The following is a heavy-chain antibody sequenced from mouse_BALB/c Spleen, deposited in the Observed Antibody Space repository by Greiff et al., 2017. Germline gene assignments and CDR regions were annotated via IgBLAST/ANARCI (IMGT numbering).Heavy chain of an antibody. CDR2: INPSTGYT. V-gene: IGHV1-7*01. J-gene: IGHJ2*01. Sequence: QVQLQQSGAELAKPGASVKMSCKASGYTFTSYWMHWVKQRPGQGLEWIGYINPSTGYTEYNQKFKDKATLTADKSSSTAYMQLSSLTSEDSAVYYCARGVHYYGPFDYWGQGTTLTVSS. D-gene: IGHD1-2*01. CDR1: GYTFTSYW. CDR3: ARGVHYYGPFDY.